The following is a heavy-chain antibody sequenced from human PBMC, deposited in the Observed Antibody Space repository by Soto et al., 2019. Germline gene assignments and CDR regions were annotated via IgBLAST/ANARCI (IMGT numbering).Heavy chain of an antibody. J-gene: IGHJ3*02. CDR3: AKGGPESEYVVYAFDI. V-gene: IGHV3-23*01. CDR1: GFTFSSYA. Sequence: EVQLLESGGGLVQPGGSLRLSCAASGFTFSSYAMSWVRQAPGKGLEWVSGISGSAGDTYYADSVKGRFTISRDNSKNTLFLQMNSLRAEDTAVYYCAKGGPESEYVVYAFDIWGQGTMVTVSS. D-gene: IGHD2-21*01. CDR2: ISGSAGDT.